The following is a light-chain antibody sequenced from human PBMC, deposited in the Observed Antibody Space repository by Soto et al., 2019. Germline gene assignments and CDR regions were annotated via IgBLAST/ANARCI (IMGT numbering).Light chain of an antibody. V-gene: IGKV3-15*01. CDR3: QQYNNWVGT. J-gene: IGKJ1*01. CDR2: GAS. CDR1: QSISSN. Sequence: EIVMTQSPATLSVSPGERATLSCRASQSISSNLAWYQQKPGQAPRLLIYGASTRATGIPARFSGSGSGTEFTLTISSLQSEDVAVYYCQQYNNWVGTVGQGTKVEIE.